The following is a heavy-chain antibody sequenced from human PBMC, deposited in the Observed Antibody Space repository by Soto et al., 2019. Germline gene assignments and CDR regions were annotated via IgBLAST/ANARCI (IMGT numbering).Heavy chain of an antibody. Sequence: EVQLLESGGGLVQPGGSLRLSCAASGFTFSSYAMSWVRQAPGKGLEWVSAISGRGGSTYYADSVKGRFTISRDKSKNTLYLQMNSLRAEDTAVYYCAKDPGASSDWHGGLYWGQGTLVTVSS. D-gene: IGHD6-19*01. J-gene: IGHJ4*02. CDR1: GFTFSSYA. CDR3: AKDPGASSDWHGGLY. V-gene: IGHV3-23*01. CDR2: ISGRGGST.